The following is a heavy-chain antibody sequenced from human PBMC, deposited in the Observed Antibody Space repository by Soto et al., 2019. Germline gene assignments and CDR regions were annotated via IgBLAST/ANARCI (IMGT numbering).Heavy chain of an antibody. J-gene: IGHJ4*02. CDR2: ISGTGGST. CDR3: AKDRLAANFDY. V-gene: IGHV3-23*01. D-gene: IGHD5-18*01. Sequence: LRLSCAASGFTFNNYAMNWVRQAPGKGLEWVATISGTGGSTYYADSVKGRFTISRDNSKNTLYLQMNSLRVEDTAVYYCAKDRLAANFDYWGQGTQVTVSS. CDR1: GFTFNNYA.